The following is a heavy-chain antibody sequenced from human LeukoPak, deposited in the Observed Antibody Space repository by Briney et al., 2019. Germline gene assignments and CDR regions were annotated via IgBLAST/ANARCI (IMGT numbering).Heavy chain of an antibody. CDR2: IKSKTDGGTI. CDR3: TTDGITMVRGTYY. CDR1: GFTFSNGW. Sequence: PGGSLRLSRAASGFTFSNGWMTWVRQTPGKGLEWVGRIKSKTDGGTIDYAAPVKGRFTISRDDSKNTLYLHMNSLTTEDTAVYFCTTDGITMVRGTYYWGQGTLVTVSS. V-gene: IGHV3-15*01. D-gene: IGHD3-10*01. J-gene: IGHJ4*02.